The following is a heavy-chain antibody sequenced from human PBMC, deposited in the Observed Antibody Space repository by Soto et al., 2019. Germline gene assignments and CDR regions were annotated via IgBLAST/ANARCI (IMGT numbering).Heavy chain of an antibody. V-gene: IGHV4-39*01. CDR2: ISYGGST. D-gene: IGHD1-1*01. CDR3: ARHRRETGTYAQPLDY. J-gene: IGHJ4*02. Sequence: LSLTCTVSGGSISSTSYYWGWVRQPPEKGLEWIGAISYGGSTYHNPSLRSRVTIFVDTSKSQFSLDLTSVTAADTAVYYCARHRRETGTYAQPLDYWGQGTLVTVSS. CDR1: GGSISSTSYY.